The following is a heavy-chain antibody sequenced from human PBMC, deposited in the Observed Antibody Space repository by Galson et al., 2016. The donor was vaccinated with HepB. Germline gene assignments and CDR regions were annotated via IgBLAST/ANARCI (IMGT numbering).Heavy chain of an antibody. J-gene: IGHJ4*02. Sequence: PALVQPTQTLTLTCTVSGFSLNSRGVGVGWIRQPPGKALEWLALVYWDDDKRYSPSLKSRLTITKDTSKNRVVLKMTSLDPVDTATYYCAHIIDFPRLVYFDSWGQGTLVTVSS. D-gene: IGHD2/OR15-2a*01. V-gene: IGHV2-5*02. CDR3: AHIIDFPRLVYFDS. CDR2: VYWDDDK. CDR1: GFSLNSRGVG.